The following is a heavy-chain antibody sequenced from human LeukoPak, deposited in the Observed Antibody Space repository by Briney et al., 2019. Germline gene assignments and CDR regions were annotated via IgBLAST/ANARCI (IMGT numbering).Heavy chain of an antibody. V-gene: IGHV4-34*01. CDR3: ARSWFSTGPADY. CDR2: INYSGST. J-gene: IGHJ4*02. CDR1: SGSFSDYY. Sequence: SETLSLTCAVYSGSFSDYYWSWIRQPPGKGLEWIGEINYSGSTNYNPSLKSRVTISVDTSKNQFSLKLTSVTAADTAVYYCARSWFSTGPADYWGQGTLVTVSS. D-gene: IGHD6-13*01.